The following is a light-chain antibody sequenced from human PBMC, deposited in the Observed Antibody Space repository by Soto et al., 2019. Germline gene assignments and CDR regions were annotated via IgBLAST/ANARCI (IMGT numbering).Light chain of an antibody. V-gene: IGKV1-33*01. J-gene: IGKJ4*01. CDR3: QQSHALPLT. Sequence: DIQVTQSPSSLSASVGDRVTITCQASHDIDNFLNWYQQRPGKAPKVLIYDASSLETGVPSRFSGSGSETLFTFTIDSLQHEDIATYYCQQSHALPLTLGGGTKVDIK. CDR1: HDIDNF. CDR2: DAS.